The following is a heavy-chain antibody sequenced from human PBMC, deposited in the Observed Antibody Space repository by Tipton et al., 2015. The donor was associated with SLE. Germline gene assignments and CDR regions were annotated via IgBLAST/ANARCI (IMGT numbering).Heavy chain of an antibody. CDR3: ARQKGTNYYGSGTYYILDY. CDR1: GGSISGSSYY. V-gene: IGHV4-39*01. CDR2: MYYSGST. D-gene: IGHD3-10*01. J-gene: IGHJ4*02. Sequence: TLSLTCTVSGGSISGSSYYWGWIRQPPGKGLEWIGSMYYSGSTYYNPSLKSRVTISVDTSKNQFSLKLSSVTAADTAVYYCARQKGTNYYGSGTYYILDYWGPGTLVTVSS.